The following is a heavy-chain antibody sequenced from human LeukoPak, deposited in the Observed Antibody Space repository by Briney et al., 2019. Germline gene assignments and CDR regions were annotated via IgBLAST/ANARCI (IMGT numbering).Heavy chain of an antibody. J-gene: IGHJ3*02. Sequence: GGSLRLSCIASGFTFGDYAMSWVSQAPGKGLEWKGFIRSKAYGGTTEYAASVKSRFTISRDDSKSIAYLQMNSLRTEDTAVFYCTRDCSGGSCWGDAFDIWGQGTMVTVSS. CDR1: GFTFGDYA. D-gene: IGHD2-15*01. V-gene: IGHV3-49*04. CDR3: TRDCSGGSCWGDAFDI. CDR2: IRSKAYGGTT.